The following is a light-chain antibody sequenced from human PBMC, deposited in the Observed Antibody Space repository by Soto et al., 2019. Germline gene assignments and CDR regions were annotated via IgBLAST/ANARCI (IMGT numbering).Light chain of an antibody. V-gene: IGLV2-14*01. J-gene: IGLJ1*01. CDR3: SSYSSRKSLYI. Sequence: QSVLTQPASVSGSPGQSITISCTGASSDVDDYNYVSWYQQHPGKAPKLMIFEVSNRPLGISRRFSGSKSGNSASLTISGLQSEDEADYYCSSYSSRKSLYIFGTGTKLTVL. CDR2: EVS. CDR1: SSDVDDYNY.